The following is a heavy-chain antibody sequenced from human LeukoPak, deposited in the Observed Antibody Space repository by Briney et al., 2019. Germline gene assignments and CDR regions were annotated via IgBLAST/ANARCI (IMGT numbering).Heavy chain of an antibody. J-gene: IGHJ4*02. CDR1: GGSISSGGYY. CDR3: ASAVGGSWLGYFDY. Sequence: PSQTLSLTCTVSGGSISSGGYYWSWIRQPPGKGLEWIGYIYHSGSTYYNPSLKSRVTISVDRSKNQFSLKLSSVTAADTAVYYCASAVGGSWLGYFDYWGQGTLVTVSS. D-gene: IGHD1-26*01. V-gene: IGHV4-30-2*01. CDR2: IYHSGST.